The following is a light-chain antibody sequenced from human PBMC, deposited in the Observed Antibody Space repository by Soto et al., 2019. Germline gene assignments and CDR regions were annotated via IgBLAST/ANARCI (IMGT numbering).Light chain of an antibody. CDR3: HQRSSWPIT. Sequence: EIVLTQSPGTLSLSPGDRATLSCRASQRVSTFLAWYQQRPGQAPRLLISEASNRATGIPARFSGSGSGTDFTLTISSLEPEDFAVYYCHQRSSWPITCGQGTRREIK. CDR2: EAS. CDR1: QRVSTF. V-gene: IGKV3-11*01. J-gene: IGKJ5*01.